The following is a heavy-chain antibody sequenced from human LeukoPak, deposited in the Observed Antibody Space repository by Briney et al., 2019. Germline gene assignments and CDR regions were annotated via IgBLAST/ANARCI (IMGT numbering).Heavy chain of an antibody. V-gene: IGHV4-34*01. CDR3: ARDRVITGTLFDY. J-gene: IGHJ4*02. D-gene: IGHD1-7*01. CDR2: INHSGST. Sequence: SETLSLTCAVYVGSFSGYYWSWIRQPPRKGLEWIGEINHSGSTNYNPSLKSRVTISVETSKNQFSLKLSSVTAADTAVYYCARDRVITGTLFDYWGQGTLVTVSS. CDR1: VGSFSGYY.